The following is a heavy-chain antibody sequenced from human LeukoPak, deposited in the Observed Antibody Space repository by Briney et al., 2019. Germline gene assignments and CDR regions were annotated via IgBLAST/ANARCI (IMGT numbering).Heavy chain of an antibody. Sequence: PGESLRISCKASGYTFSTYWIAWVRQMPGKGLEWMGIIYPSDSETRYSPSFQGQVTISVDKSISTAYLQWRSLKASDTAMYYCARHANWVDYWGQGTLVTVSS. CDR1: GYTFSTYW. CDR3: ARHANWVDY. CDR2: IYPSDSET. V-gene: IGHV5-51*01. D-gene: IGHD7-27*01. J-gene: IGHJ4*02.